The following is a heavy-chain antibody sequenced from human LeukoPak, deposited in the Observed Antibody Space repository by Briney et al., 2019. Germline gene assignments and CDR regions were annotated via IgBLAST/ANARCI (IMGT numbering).Heavy chain of an antibody. CDR1: GYSFTSYW. CDR2: IYPGDSGT. Sequence: GESLKISCKGSGYSFTSYWIGWVRQMPGKGLEWMGIIYPGDSGTRYSPSFQGQVTISADKSISTAYLQWSSLKASDTAMYYCARLPPYGSGGNSYYYYYYMDVWGKGTTVTVSS. CDR3: ARLPPYGSGGNSYYYYYYMDV. J-gene: IGHJ6*03. V-gene: IGHV5-51*01. D-gene: IGHD3-10*01.